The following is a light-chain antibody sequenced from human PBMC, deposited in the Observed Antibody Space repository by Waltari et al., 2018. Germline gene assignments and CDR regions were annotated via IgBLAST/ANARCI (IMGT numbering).Light chain of an antibody. CDR1: QSISSW. J-gene: IGKJ1*01. CDR2: KAS. Sequence: DIQMTQSPFTLSAFVGDRVTITCRSSQSISSWLAWYQQKPGRAPKLLIYKASSLESGGPSRFSGSGSGTEFTLTISSLQPDDSATYYCQQYNSYPVTFGQGTKVEIK. V-gene: IGKV1-5*03. CDR3: QQYNSYPVT.